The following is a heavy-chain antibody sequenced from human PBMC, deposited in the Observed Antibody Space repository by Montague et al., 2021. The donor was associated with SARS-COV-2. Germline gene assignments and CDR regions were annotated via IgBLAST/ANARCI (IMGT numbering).Heavy chain of an antibody. CDR3: VRDHPYGGPRGAYDI. CDR2: IYDGGAV. CDR1: GGSITGYY. D-gene: IGHD4-23*01. V-gene: IGHV4-59*01. Sequence: SETLSLTCTVSGGSITGYYWSWLRRSPGKGLEWIAYIYDGGAVNYNLSLGSRVTISTDTSKNQLSLKVNSVTAADTAVYYCVRDHPYGGPRGAYDIWGQGTVVTVFS. J-gene: IGHJ3*02.